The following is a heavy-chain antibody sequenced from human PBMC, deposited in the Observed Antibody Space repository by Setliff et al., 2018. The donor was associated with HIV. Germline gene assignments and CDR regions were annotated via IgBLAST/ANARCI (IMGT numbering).Heavy chain of an antibody. J-gene: IGHJ4*02. V-gene: IGHV4-59*11. CDR1: GGSISSHF. Sequence: SETLSLTCTVSGGSISSHFWSWIRQPPGKGLEWIGSIYYSGSTNYNPSLKSRVTISVDTSKKQFSLELNSVTAADTAVYYCARGHTKNYYGGDFFDFWGQGSLVTVSS. CDR3: ARGHTKNYYGGDFFDF. CDR2: IYYSGST. D-gene: IGHD1-26*01.